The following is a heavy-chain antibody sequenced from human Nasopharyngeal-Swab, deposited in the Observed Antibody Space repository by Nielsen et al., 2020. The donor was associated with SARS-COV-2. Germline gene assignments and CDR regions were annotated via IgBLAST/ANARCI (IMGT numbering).Heavy chain of an antibody. V-gene: IGHV3-11*06. J-gene: IGHJ4*02. CDR2: ISSGSSYT. Sequence: GESLKISCAASGFTFSDYYMTWIRRAPGKGLDWVSYISSGSSYTNYADSVRGRFTISRDNAKNSLYLQMNSLRAEDTAIYYCARYSTYCSGGTCYNPLHYWGQGTLVTVSS. CDR1: GFTFSDYY. D-gene: IGHD2-15*01. CDR3: ARYSTYCSGGTCYNPLHY.